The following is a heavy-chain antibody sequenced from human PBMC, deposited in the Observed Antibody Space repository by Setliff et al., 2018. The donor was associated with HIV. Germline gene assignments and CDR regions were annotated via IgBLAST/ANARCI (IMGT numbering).Heavy chain of an antibody. V-gene: IGHV1-69*04. J-gene: IGHJ4*02. D-gene: IGHD3-22*01. CDR1: RSTFNSHT. CDR3: AREVYDSSGYYFDY. Sequence: ASVKVSCKASRSTFNSHTINWVRQAPGQGLDWMGRIIPILGVANYAQRFQGRVTITADKSTSTAYMELSSLRSEDTAVYYCAREVYDSSGYYFDYWGQGTLVTVSS. CDR2: IIPILGVA.